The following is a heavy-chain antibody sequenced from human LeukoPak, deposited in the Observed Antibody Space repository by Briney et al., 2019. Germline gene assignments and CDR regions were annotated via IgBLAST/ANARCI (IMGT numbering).Heavy chain of an antibody. Sequence: SETLSLTCTVSGGSISSYYWSWIRQPPGKGLEWIGYIYYSGSTNYNPSLKSRVTISVDTSKNQFSLRLNSVTAADTAVYYCARDDGGQWLVPGWFDPWGQGTLVTVSS. D-gene: IGHD6-19*01. V-gene: IGHV4-59*01. J-gene: IGHJ5*02. CDR2: IYYSGST. CDR1: GGSISSYY. CDR3: ARDDGGQWLVPGWFDP.